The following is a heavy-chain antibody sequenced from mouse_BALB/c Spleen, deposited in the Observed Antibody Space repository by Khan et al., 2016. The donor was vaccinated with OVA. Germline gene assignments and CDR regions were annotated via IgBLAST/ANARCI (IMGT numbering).Heavy chain of an antibody. CDR1: GYTFTDYE. V-gene: IGHV1-15*01. CDR3: ARMARK. J-gene: IGHJ2*01. Sequence: QVQLQQSGAELVRPGASVTLSCKASGYTFTDYEMHWVKQTPVHGLEWIGAIDPETGGTAYNQKFKGKATLTADKSSSTAYMELRSLTSEDSAVYYCARMARKWGQGTTLTVSS. CDR2: IDPETGGT.